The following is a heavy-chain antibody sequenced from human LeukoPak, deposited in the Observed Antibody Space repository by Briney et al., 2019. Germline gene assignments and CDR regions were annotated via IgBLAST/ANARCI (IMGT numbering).Heavy chain of an antibody. CDR3: ARVPHNCSGDRCYSRWFDP. CDR2: ISSSGSTI. V-gene: IGHV3-48*03. CDR1: GFTFSSYE. D-gene: IGHD2-15*01. J-gene: IGHJ5*02. Sequence: GGSLRLSCAASGFTFSSYEMNWVRQAPGKGLEWVSYISSSGSTIYYADSVKGRFTIPRDNAKNSLYLQMNSLRAEDTAVYYCARVPHNCSGDRCYSRWFDPWGQGTLVIVSS.